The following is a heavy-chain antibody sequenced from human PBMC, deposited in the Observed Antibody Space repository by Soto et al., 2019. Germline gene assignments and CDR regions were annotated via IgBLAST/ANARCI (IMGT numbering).Heavy chain of an antibody. CDR1: GFSLSTSGMV. D-gene: IGHD5-12*01. J-gene: IGHJ4*02. Sequence: QITLKESGPTLVKPTQTLTLTCTFSGFSLSTSGMVVGWIRQPPGKAPEWLAFIYWNDDKRYSPSLKNRLTITKDTSKDQVVLTMTNMDPGDTAKYYCAHRATMTEFDYWGQGTLVTVSS. CDR2: IYWNDDK. CDR3: AHRATMTEFDY. V-gene: IGHV2-5*01.